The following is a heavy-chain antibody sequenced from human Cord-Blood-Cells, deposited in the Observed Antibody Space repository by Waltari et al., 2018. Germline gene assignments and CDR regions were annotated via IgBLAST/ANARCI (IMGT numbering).Heavy chain of an antibody. Sequence: EVQLVESGGGLVQPGGSLRLSCAASGCTFSSYEMNWVRQAPGKGLEWVSYISSSGSTIYYADSVKGRFTISRDNAKNSLYLQMNSLRAEDTAVYYCARTRYWYFDLWGRGTLVTVSS. CDR3: ARTRYWYFDL. D-gene: IGHD2-2*01. CDR1: GCTFSSYE. J-gene: IGHJ2*01. V-gene: IGHV3-48*03. CDR2: ISSSGSTI.